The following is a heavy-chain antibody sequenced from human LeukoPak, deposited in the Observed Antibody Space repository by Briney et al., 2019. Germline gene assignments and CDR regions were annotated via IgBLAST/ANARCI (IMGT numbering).Heavy chain of an antibody. CDR3: ASSGAAAGQRDY. V-gene: IGHV1-46*01. Sequence: ASVKVSCKASGYTFTSYYMHWVRQAPGQGLEWMGIINPSGGGTSYAQKFQGRVTMTRDTSTSTVYMELSSLRSEDTAVYYCASSGAAAGQRDYWGQGTLVTVSS. D-gene: IGHD6-13*01. J-gene: IGHJ4*02. CDR1: GYTFTSYY. CDR2: INPSGGGT.